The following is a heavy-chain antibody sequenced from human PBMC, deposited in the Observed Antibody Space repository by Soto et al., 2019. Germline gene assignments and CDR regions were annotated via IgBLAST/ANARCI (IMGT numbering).Heavy chain of an antibody. CDR1: GFSLSTSGVG. D-gene: IGHD3-10*01. CDR2: IYWNDDK. J-gene: IGHJ4*02. Sequence: GSGPTLVNPTQTLTLTCTFSGFSLSTSGVGVGWIRQPPGRALEWLALIYWNDDKRYSPSLKSRLTITKDTSKNQVVLTMTNMDPVDTATYYCAHIPLIGELFNANGYYFDYWGQGTLVTVSS. V-gene: IGHV2-5*01. CDR3: AHIPLIGELFNANGYYFDY.